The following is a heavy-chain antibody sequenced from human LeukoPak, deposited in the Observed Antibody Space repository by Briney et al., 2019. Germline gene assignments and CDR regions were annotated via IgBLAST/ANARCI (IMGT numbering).Heavy chain of an antibody. Sequence: PGGSLRLSCAASGFTFSSYWMHWVRQAPGKGLVWVSRINSDGSSTSYADSGKGRVTISRDNAKNTLYLQMNSLRAEDTAVYYCARDPEEGYFDYWGQGTLVTVSS. J-gene: IGHJ4*02. V-gene: IGHV3-74*01. CDR2: INSDGSST. CDR3: ARDPEEGYFDY. CDR1: GFTFSSYW.